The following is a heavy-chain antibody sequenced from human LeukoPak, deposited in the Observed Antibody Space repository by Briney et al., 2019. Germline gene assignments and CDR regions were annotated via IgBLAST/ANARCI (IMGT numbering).Heavy chain of an antibody. D-gene: IGHD4-17*01. CDR2: IYTSGST. Sequence: SETLSLTCTVCGGSISSYYWSLIRQPAGKGLEWIGRIYTSGSTNYNPSLKSRVTMSVDTSKNQFSLKLSSVTAADTAVYYCARQSTVVIRGYFDYWGQGTLVTVSS. V-gene: IGHV4-4*07. J-gene: IGHJ4*02. CDR3: ARQSTVVIRGYFDY. CDR1: GGSISSYY.